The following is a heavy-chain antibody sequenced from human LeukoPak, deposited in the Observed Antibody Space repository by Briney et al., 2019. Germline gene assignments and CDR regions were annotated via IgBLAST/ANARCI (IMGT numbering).Heavy chain of an antibody. CDR3: AKDGNWARFEG. Sequence: WGTLRLSSAASGFLFSHYGMNWFRQAPGNGLDSVSGITSRSTTYYADSVKGRFTISRDNSKNMVSLQINSPTAEDTATYYCAKDGNWARFEGWGQGTLVTVSS. CDR2: ITSRSTT. V-gene: IGHV3-23*01. J-gene: IGHJ4*02. D-gene: IGHD7-27*01. CDR1: GFLFSHYG.